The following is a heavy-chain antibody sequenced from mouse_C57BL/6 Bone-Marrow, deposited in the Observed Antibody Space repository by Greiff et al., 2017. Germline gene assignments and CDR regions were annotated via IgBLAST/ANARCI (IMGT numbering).Heavy chain of an antibody. Sequence: VKLQESGAELIRPGTSVKVSCKASGYAFTNYLLEWVKQRPGQGLEWIGVITPGSGGTNYNEKFKGKATLTAENSSSTAYMQLSSLTAEVSAVYFCATTGTEWFAYWGQGTLVTVAA. D-gene: IGHD4-1*02. CDR3: ATTGTEWFAY. CDR2: ITPGSGGT. V-gene: IGHV1-54*01. CDR1: GYAFTNYL. J-gene: IGHJ3*01.